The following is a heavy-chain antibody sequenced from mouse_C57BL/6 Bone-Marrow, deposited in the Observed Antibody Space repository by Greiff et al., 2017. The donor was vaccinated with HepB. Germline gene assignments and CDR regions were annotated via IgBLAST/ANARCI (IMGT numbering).Heavy chain of an antibody. Sequence: EVQRVESGGGLVQPGGSLSLSCAASGFTFTDYYMSWVRQPPGKALEWLGFIRNKANGYTTEYSASVKGRFTISRDNSQSILYLQMNALRAEDSATYYCARYIYYGSSFAYWGQGTLVTVSA. CDR1: GFTFTDYY. D-gene: IGHD1-1*01. CDR3: ARYIYYGSSFAY. CDR2: IRNKANGYTT. J-gene: IGHJ3*01. V-gene: IGHV7-3*01.